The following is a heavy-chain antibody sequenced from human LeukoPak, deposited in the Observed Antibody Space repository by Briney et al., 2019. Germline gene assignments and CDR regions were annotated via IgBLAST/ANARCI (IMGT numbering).Heavy chain of an antibody. CDR3: AREVMVGTTFCMDV. CDR1: GGSVSSGSYY. CDR2: IYYSGST. D-gene: IGHD2-8*01. V-gene: IGHV4-61*01. J-gene: IGHJ6*02. Sequence: PSETLSLTCTVSGGSVSSGSYYWSWIRQPPGKGREWIGYIYYSGSTNYNPSLKSRVTISVDTSKNQFSLKLSSVTAADTAVYYCAREVMVGTTFCMDVWGQGTTVTVSS.